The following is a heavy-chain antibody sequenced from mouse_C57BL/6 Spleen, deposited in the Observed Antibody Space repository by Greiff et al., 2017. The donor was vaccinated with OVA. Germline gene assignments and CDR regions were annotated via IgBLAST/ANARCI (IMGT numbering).Heavy chain of an antibody. CDR3: AKPDYGNRFAY. CDR2: IWGDGST. D-gene: IGHD2-1*01. V-gene: IGHV2-3*01. CDR1: GFSLTSYG. Sequence: VQLVESGPGLVAPSQSLSITCTASGFSLTSYGVSWVRQPPGKGLEWLGVIWGDGSTNYHSALISRLSMSKDNSKSQVCLQLNSLQTEDTATDYCAKPDYGNRFAYWGQGTLVTVSA. J-gene: IGHJ3*01.